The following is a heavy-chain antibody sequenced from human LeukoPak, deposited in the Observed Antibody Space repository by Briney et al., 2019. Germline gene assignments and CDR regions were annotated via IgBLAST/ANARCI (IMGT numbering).Heavy chain of an antibody. CDR2: IYYSGST. V-gene: IGHV4-61*01. D-gene: IGHD2-2*01. CDR1: SGSISSSSYY. J-gene: IGHJ4*02. Sequence: SETLSLTCTVSSGSISSSSYYWSWIRQPPGKGLEWIGYIYYSGSTNYNPSLKSRVTISVDTSKNQLSLKLSSVTAADTAVYYCAREHCSSTSCYYGYWGQGTLVTVSS. CDR3: AREHCSSTSCYYGY.